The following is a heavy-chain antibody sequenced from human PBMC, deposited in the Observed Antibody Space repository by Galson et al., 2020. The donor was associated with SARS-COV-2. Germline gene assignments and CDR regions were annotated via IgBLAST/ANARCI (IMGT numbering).Heavy chain of an antibody. CDR2: INNDGSRT. J-gene: IGHJ4*02. Sequence: GGSLRLSCATSGFTFSSYWMHWVRQAPGKGLVWVSRINNDGSRTTYADTVKGRFTISRDNAKNTLYLELNSLRAEDTAVYYCARLRTRYSDFCSSYIDFFDYWGLGTLVTVSS. V-gene: IGHV3-74*01. CDR1: GFTFSSYW. CDR3: ARLRTRYSDFCSSYIDFFDY. D-gene: IGHD3-3*01.